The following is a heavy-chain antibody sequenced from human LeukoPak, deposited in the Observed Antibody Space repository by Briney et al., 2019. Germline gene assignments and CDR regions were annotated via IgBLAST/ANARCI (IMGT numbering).Heavy chain of an antibody. J-gene: IGHJ4*02. CDR3: ARRLGVGAHFDY. V-gene: IGHV4-30-2*01. D-gene: IGHD1-26*01. CDR1: GGSISSGGYY. CDR2: IYHSGST. Sequence: PSETLSLTCTVSGGSISSGGYYWSWIRQPPGKGLEWIGYIYHSGSTYYNPSLKSRVTISVGRSKNQFSLKLSSVTAADTAVYYCARRLGVGAHFDYWGQGTLVTVSS.